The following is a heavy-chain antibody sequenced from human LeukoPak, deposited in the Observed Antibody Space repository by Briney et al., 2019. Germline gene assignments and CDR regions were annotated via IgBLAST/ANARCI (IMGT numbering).Heavy chain of an antibody. J-gene: IGHJ4*02. CDR2: INRSGST. CDR1: GGSFSGYY. V-gene: IGHV4-34*01. D-gene: IGHD3-22*01. CDR3: ASSYYYDSSGYYYLDY. Sequence: PSETLSLTCAVYGGSFSGYYWSWIRQPPGKGLEWIGEINRSGSTNYNPSLKSRVTISVDTSKNQFSLKLSSVTAADTAVYYCASSYYYDSSGYYYLDYWGQGTLVTVSS.